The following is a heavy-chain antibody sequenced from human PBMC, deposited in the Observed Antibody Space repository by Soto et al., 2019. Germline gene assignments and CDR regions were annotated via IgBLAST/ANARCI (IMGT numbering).Heavy chain of an antibody. CDR3: ARDLAKGGGSAGFDY. V-gene: IGHV1-2*02. D-gene: IGHD1-26*01. Sequence: ASVKVSCKASGYTFTSHDINWVRQAPGQGLEWMGWINPKSGGTMYPQKFQGRVTMTWDTSISTAYMALTRLRSDDTAVYYCARDLAKGGGSAGFDYWGQGTLVTVSS. CDR1: GYTFTSHD. J-gene: IGHJ4*02. CDR2: INPKSGGT.